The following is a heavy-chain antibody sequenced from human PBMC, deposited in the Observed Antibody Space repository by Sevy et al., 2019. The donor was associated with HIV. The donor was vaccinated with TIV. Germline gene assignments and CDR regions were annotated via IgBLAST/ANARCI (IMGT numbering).Heavy chain of an antibody. CDR1: GFTFSSYG. V-gene: IGHV3-30*18. J-gene: IGHJ4*02. CDR3: AKDDVAVAGTSFDY. D-gene: IGHD6-19*01. CDR2: ISYDGSNK. Sequence: GGSLRFSCAASGFTFSSYGMHWVRQAPGKGLEWVAVISYDGSNKYYADSVKGRFTIPRDNSKNTLYLQMNSLRAEDTAVYYCAKDDVAVAGTSFDYWGQGTLVTVSS.